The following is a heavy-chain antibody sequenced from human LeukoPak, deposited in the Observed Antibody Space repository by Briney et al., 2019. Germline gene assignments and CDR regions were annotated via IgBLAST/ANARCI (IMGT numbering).Heavy chain of an antibody. V-gene: IGHV4-39*07. D-gene: IGHD3-22*01. Sequence: PSETLSLTCTVSGGSISSSSYYWGWIRQPPGKGLEWIGSIYYSGSTYYKSSLKSRVTIAVDTSKNQFSLKLNSVTAAGTAVYYCARESYYDSSGYSHDAFDIWGQGTMVTVSS. CDR3: ARESYYDSSGYSHDAFDI. J-gene: IGHJ3*02. CDR1: GGSISSSSYY. CDR2: IYYSGST.